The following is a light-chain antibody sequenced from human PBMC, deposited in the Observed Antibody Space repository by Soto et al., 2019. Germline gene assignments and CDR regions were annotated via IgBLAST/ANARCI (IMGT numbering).Light chain of an antibody. CDR3: QQSFGTPRT. Sequence: DLQMTQSPSSLSASVGDRVTITCRASQSISTHLNWYQRKPGKAPKFLIYAASSLQSGVPSRLSGSGSGTEFTLTINNLQPEDFGIYYCQQSFGTPRTFGQGTKVEIK. CDR1: QSISTH. CDR2: AAS. V-gene: IGKV1-39*01. J-gene: IGKJ1*01.